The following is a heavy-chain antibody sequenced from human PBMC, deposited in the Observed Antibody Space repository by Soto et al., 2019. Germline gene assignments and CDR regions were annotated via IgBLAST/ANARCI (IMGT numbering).Heavy chain of an antibody. Sequence: GGSLRLSCAASGFTISTYWMHWVRQAPGKGLVCVSRIKSDGSVTTYVDSVEGRFTISRDNAKNTVYLQMNNLRAEDTAMYYCARDPDTGRNWFDPWGQGIMVTV. CDR1: GFTISTYW. CDR3: ARDPDTGRNWFDP. CDR2: IKSDGSVT. V-gene: IGHV3-74*01. J-gene: IGHJ5*02.